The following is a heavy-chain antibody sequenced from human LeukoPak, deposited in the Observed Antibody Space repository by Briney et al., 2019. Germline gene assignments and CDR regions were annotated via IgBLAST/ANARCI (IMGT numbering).Heavy chain of an antibody. V-gene: IGHV4-59*08. CDR2: IYYSGST. D-gene: IGHD3-16*01. J-gene: IGHJ4*02. CDR3: ARIVRGTYYFDY. Sequence: SETLSLTCTVSGGSISSYYWSWIRQPPGKGREWIGYIYYSGSTNYNPSLKSRVTISVDTSKNQFSLKLSSVTAADTAVYYCARIVRGTYYFDYWGQGTLVTVSS. CDR1: GGSISSYY.